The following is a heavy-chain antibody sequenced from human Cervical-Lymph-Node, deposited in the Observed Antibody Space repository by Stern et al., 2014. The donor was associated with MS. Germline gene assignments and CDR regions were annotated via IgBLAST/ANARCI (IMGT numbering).Heavy chain of an antibody. J-gene: IGHJ4*02. CDR1: GYTFTSYG. CDR2: ISAFNGKP. D-gene: IGHD6-13*01. Sequence: QVQLVQSGAEVKKPGASGKVSCKASGYTFTSYGISWGRQAPGQGIEWMGWISAFNGKPNYAQKLQGRGHLPTDKSTSTAYMELRSLRSDDTAVYYCARDEYSSSWRFDYWGQGTLVTVSS. CDR3: ARDEYSSSWRFDY. V-gene: IGHV1-18*01.